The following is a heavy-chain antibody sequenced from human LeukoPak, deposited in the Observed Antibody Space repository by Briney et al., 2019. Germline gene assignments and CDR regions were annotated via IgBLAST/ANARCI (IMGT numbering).Heavy chain of an antibody. Sequence: GGSLRLSCAASGFTFSSYGMHWVRQAPGKGLEWVAFIRYDGSNKYYVDSVKGRFTISRDNSKNTLYLQMNSLRAEDTAVYYCAKDAEAIVVVPAAIDYWGQGTLVTVSS. J-gene: IGHJ4*02. CDR1: GFTFSSYG. CDR3: AKDAEAIVVVPAAIDY. V-gene: IGHV3-30*02. D-gene: IGHD2-2*02. CDR2: IRYDGSNK.